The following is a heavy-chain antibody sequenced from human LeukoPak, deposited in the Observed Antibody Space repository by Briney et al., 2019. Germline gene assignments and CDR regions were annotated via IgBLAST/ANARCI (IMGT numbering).Heavy chain of an antibody. V-gene: IGHV4-39*01. D-gene: IGHD3-9*01. J-gene: IGHJ4*02. CDR1: GGSISSSSYY. Sequence: SETLSLTCTVSGGSISSSSYYWGWIRQPPGQGLEWIGSIYYSGSTYYNPPLTSRVTISVDTSKNQFSLKLSSVTAADTAVYYCARNMKYYDILTGYLNTPPFDYWGQGTLVTVSS. CDR3: ARNMKYYDILTGYLNTPPFDY. CDR2: IYYSGST.